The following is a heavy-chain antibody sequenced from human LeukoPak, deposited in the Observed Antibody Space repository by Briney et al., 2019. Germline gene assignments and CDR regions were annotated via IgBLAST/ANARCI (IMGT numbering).Heavy chain of an antibody. V-gene: IGHV3-30-3*01. Sequence: GGSLRLSCAASGFTFSSYAMHWVRQAPGKGLEWVAVISYDGSNKYYADSVKGRFTISRDNSKNTLYLQMNSLRAEDTAVYYCARVNSYGIDYWGQGTLVTVSS. J-gene: IGHJ4*02. D-gene: IGHD5-18*01. CDR1: GFTFSSYA. CDR3: ARVNSYGIDY. CDR2: ISYDGSNK.